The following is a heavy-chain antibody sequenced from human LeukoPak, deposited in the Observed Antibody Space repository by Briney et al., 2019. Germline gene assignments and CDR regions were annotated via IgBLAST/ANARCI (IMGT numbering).Heavy chain of an antibody. Sequence: SETLSLTCTVSGGSISSHYWSWIRQPPGKELEWIGYIYYSGSTNYNPSLKSRVTISVDTSKNQFSLKLSSVTAADTAVYYCASSKLELRYDYWGQGTLVTVSS. D-gene: IGHD1-7*01. J-gene: IGHJ4*02. CDR1: GGSISSHY. CDR2: IYYSGST. V-gene: IGHV4-59*11. CDR3: ASSKLELRYDY.